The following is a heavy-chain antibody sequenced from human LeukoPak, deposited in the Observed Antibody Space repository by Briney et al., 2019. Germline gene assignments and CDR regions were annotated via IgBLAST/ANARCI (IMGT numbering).Heavy chain of an antibody. D-gene: IGHD3-10*01. CDR1: GYSISSGYY. V-gene: IGHV4-38-2*02. CDR2: IYHSGST. Sequence: ASETLSLTCTVSGYSISSGYYWGWIRPPPGKGLEWIGIIYHSGSTYYNPSLKSRVTISVDTSKNQFSLKLSSVTAADTAVYYCARHPLNYYGSGSYLDYWGQGTLVTVSS. J-gene: IGHJ4*02. CDR3: ARHPLNYYGSGSYLDY.